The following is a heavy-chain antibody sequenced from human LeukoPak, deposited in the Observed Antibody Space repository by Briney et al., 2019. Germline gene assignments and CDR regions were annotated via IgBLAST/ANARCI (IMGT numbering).Heavy chain of an antibody. Sequence: SVKVSCKASGGTFSSYAISWVRQAPGQGLEWMGRIIPILGIANYAQKFQGRVTITADKSTSTAYMELSSLRSEDTAVYYCARNDYYDSSGLMDYWGRGTLVTVSS. J-gene: IGHJ4*02. D-gene: IGHD3-22*01. CDR1: GGTFSSYA. CDR3: ARNDYYDSSGLMDY. V-gene: IGHV1-69*04. CDR2: IIPILGIA.